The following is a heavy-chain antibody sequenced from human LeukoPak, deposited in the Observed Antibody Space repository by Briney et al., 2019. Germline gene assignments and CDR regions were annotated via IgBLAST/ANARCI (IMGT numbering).Heavy chain of an antibody. D-gene: IGHD2-2*01. J-gene: IGHJ2*01. CDR3: ARAGYCSGTSCPPWYFDL. Sequence: GGSLRLSCAASGFTFSSYEMNWVRQAPGKGLEWVSVKGRFTISRDNAKNSLYLQMNSLRADVTAVYYCARAGYCSGTSCPPWYFDLWGRGTLVTVSS. V-gene: IGHV3-48*03. CDR1: GFTFSSYE.